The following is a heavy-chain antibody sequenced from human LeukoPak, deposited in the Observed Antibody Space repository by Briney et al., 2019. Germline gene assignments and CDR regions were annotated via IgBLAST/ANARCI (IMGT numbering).Heavy chain of an antibody. Sequence: ASVKVSCKASGYTFTSYGISWVRQAPGQGLEWMGWINPNSGGTNYAQKFQGRVTMTRDTSIGTAYMELTRLTSDDTAVYYCARDGYNYGYPYLDYWGQGTLVTVSS. V-gene: IGHV1-2*02. J-gene: IGHJ4*02. D-gene: IGHD5-18*01. CDR2: INPNSGGT. CDR3: ARDGYNYGYPYLDY. CDR1: GYTFTSYG.